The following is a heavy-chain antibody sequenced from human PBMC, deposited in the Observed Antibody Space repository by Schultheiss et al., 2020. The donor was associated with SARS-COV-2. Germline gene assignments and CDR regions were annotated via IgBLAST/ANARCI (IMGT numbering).Heavy chain of an antibody. CDR2: ISSSGSVI. CDR3: ARDSRNYDWFDP. CDR1: GFTFNNAW. J-gene: IGHJ5*02. V-gene: IGHV3-48*04. D-gene: IGHD1-7*01. Sequence: GGSLRLSCAASGFTFNNAWMNWVRQVPGKGLEWFSYISSSGSVIYDADSVKGRFTISRDNAKNSLYLQMNSLRAEDTAVYYCARDSRNYDWFDPWGQGTLVTVSS.